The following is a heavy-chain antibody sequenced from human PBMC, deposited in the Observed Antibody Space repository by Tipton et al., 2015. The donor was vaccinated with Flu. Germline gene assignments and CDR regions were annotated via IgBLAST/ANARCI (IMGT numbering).Heavy chain of an antibody. D-gene: IGHD1-26*01. Sequence: SLRLSGAASGFTFSSYGMHWVRQAPGKGLEWVAFIRYDGSNKYYADSVKGRFTISRDNSKNTLYLQMNSLRAEDTAVYYCAKLAPTIANTLGAFDIWGQGTMVTVSS. V-gene: IGHV3-30*02. CDR2: IRYDGSNK. CDR3: AKLAPTIANTLGAFDI. CDR1: GFTFSSYG. J-gene: IGHJ3*02.